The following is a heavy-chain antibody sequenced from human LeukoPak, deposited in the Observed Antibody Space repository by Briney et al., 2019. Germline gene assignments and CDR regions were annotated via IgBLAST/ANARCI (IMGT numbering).Heavy chain of an antibody. CDR3: ARDSSSSAGFDY. CDR1: GGSISSYY. D-gene: IGHD6-6*01. J-gene: IGHJ4*02. CDR2: IYYSGST. V-gene: IGHV4-59*01. Sequence: SETLSLTCTVSGGSISSYYWSWIRQPPGKGLEWIGYIYYSGSTNYNPSLKSRVTISVDTSKNQFSLKLSSVTAADTAVYYCARDSSSSAGFDYWGQGTLVTVSS.